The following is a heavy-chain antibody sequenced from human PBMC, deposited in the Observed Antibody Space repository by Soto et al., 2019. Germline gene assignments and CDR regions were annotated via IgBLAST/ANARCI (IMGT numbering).Heavy chain of an antibody. CDR3: VRRSTVSYYAVDV. Sequence: GWSLRLSCACSVFSFGSYEMHWVRQAPGKGLEWVTFTSYDGSINYYADSVKGRFTMSRDNSRNLLYLQMNSLRTEDTAVYYCVRRSTVSYYAVDVWGQGTTVTVSS. J-gene: IGHJ6*02. CDR1: VFSFGSYE. D-gene: IGHD4-17*01. V-gene: IGHV3-30*04. CDR2: TSYDGSIN.